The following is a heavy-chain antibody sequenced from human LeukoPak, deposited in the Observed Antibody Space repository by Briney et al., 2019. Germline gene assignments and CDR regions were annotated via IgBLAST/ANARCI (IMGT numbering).Heavy chain of an antibody. D-gene: IGHD1-1*01. CDR2: IYHSGST. V-gene: IGHV4-38-2*02. CDR1: GYSISSGYY. Sequence: SETLSLTCTVSGYSISSGYYWGWIRQPPGKGLEWIGSIYHSGSTYYNPSLKSRVTISVDTSKNQFSLKLSSVTAADTAVYYCAGRYNWNDEGWFDPWGQGTLVTVSX. CDR3: AGRYNWNDEGWFDP. J-gene: IGHJ5*02.